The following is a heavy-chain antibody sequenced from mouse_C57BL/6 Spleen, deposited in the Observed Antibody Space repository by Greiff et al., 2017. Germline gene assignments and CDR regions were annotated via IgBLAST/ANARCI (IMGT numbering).Heavy chain of an antibody. CDR1: GYTFTSYW. CDR3: ARRENGYDVNY. CDR2: IDPSDSYT. D-gene: IGHD2-2*01. V-gene: IGHV1-59*01. Sequence: VQLQQPGAELVRPGTSVKLSCKASGYTFTSYWMHWVKQRPGQGLEWIGVIDPSDSYTNYNQKFKGKATLTVDTSSSTAYMQLSSLTSEDSAVYYCARRENGYDVNYWGQGTTLTVSS. J-gene: IGHJ2*01.